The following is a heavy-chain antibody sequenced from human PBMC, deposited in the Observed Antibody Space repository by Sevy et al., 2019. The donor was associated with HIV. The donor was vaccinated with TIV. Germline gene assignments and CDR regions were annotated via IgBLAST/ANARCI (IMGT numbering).Heavy chain of an antibody. J-gene: IGHJ4*02. CDR2: IFRTGKA. Sequence: SETLSLTCSLSGDSINNNRWWSWVHQPPGQGLEWIGEIFRTGKANYNASLESRVTISVDPSNNQIYLRLTSVTAADTAFYYCVRHMTTTGTRGFDYWGQGALVTVSS. CDR3: VRHMTTTGTRGFDY. CDR1: GDSINNNRW. D-gene: IGHD1-1*01. V-gene: IGHV4-4*02.